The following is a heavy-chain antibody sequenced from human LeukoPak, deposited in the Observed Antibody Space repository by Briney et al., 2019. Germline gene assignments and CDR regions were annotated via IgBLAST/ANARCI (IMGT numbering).Heavy chain of an antibody. Sequence: SETLSLTCAVSGGSISSNNWWSWVRQAPGKGLEWIGEMYHSGSTNYNPSLKSRVTISVDKSKNQLSLRLTSVTAADTAVYYCARAPVATGPYRSGGSFGYWGQGTLVTVSS. CDR1: GGSISSNNW. J-gene: IGHJ4*02. CDR2: MYHSGST. D-gene: IGHD2-15*01. CDR3: ARAPVATGPYRSGGSFGY. V-gene: IGHV4-4*02.